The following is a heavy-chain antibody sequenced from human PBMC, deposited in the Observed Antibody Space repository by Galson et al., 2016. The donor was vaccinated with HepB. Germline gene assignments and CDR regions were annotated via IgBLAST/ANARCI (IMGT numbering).Heavy chain of an antibody. CDR1: GGSIYSSSYY. J-gene: IGHJ4*02. Sequence: ETLSLTCTVSGGSIYSSSYYWGWIRQPPGKGLEWIGRSYYSGNTYYNPSLKSGVTISVDTSENQVSLKLSSVTAADTAMYYCASGDYGMPFDYWGQGTLVIVSS. V-gene: IGHV4-39*01. CDR2: SYYSGNT. CDR3: ASGDYGMPFDY. D-gene: IGHD4-17*01.